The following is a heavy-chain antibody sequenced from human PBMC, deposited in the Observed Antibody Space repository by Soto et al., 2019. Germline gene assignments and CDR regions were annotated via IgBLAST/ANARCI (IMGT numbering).Heavy chain of an antibody. CDR1: GFTFSSYW. Sequence: PGGSLRLSCASSGFTFSSYWMSWVRQAPGKGLEWVANIKQDGSEKYYVDSVKGRFTISRDNAKNSLYLQMNSLRAEDTAVYYCARGAILNAYDIWGQGTMVTVSS. V-gene: IGHV3-7*01. D-gene: IGHD2-15*01. CDR2: IKQDGSEK. J-gene: IGHJ3*02. CDR3: ARGAILNAYDI.